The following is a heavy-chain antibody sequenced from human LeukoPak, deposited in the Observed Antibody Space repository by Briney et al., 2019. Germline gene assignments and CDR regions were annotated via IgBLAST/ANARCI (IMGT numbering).Heavy chain of an antibody. CDR2: IYTSGST. D-gene: IGHD3-22*01. Sequence: SQTLSLTCTVSGGSISSGSYYWSWIRQPAGKGLEWIGRIYTSGSTNYNPSLKSRVTMSVDTSKNQFSLKLSSVTAADTAVYYCASSGYYDSSGYYSIDYWGQGTLVTVSS. CDR3: ASSGYYDSSGYYSIDY. CDR1: GGSISSGSYY. J-gene: IGHJ4*02. V-gene: IGHV4-61*02.